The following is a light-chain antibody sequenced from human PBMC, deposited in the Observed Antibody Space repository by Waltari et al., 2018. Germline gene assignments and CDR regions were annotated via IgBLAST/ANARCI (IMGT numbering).Light chain of an antibody. CDR1: SGSIASNY. V-gene: IGLV6-57*01. J-gene: IGLJ3*02. CDR2: EDA. CDR3: QSYDSSDLWV. Sequence: NFMLTQPHSVSESPGTTVTISCTSSSGSIASNYVQWYQQRPGSSPPPVIFEDAQRPSVVPDRFSGSIDSSSNSASLTISGLKTEDEADYYCQSYDSSDLWVFGGGTRLTVL.